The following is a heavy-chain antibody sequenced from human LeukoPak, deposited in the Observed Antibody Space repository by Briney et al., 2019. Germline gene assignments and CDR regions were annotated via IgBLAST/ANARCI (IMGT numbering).Heavy chain of an antibody. Sequence: ASVKVSCKASGGTFSSYAISWVRQAPGQGLEWMGGIIPILGTANYAQKFQGRVTITADESTSTAYMELSSLRSEDTAVYYCARVPQARGYSYGIDYWGQGTLVTVSS. CDR2: IIPILGTA. J-gene: IGHJ4*02. CDR1: GGTFSSYA. V-gene: IGHV1-69*13. D-gene: IGHD5-18*01. CDR3: ARVPQARGYSYGIDY.